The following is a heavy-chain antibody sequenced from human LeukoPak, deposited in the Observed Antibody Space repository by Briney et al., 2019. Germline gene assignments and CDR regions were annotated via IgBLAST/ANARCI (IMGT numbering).Heavy chain of an antibody. Sequence: GGSLRLSCAASGFTFSSYAMSWVRQAPGKGLEWVSAISGSGGSTYYADSVKGRFTISRDNSKNTLYLQMNSLRAEDTAVYYCTKFGLDYCSSTSCYPFHYHYGMDVWGQGTTVTVSS. CDR3: TKFGLDYCSSTSCYPFHYHYGMDV. V-gene: IGHV3-23*01. D-gene: IGHD2-2*01. CDR2: ISGSGGST. J-gene: IGHJ6*02. CDR1: GFTFSSYA.